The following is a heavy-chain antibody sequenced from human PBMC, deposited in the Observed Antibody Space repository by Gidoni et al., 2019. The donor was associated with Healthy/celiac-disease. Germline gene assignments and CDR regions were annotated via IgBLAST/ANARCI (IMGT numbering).Heavy chain of an antibody. D-gene: IGHD6-19*01. CDR1: GSTVSSNY. CDR2: IYSGGST. Sequence: EVQLVESGGALFQPGGSLRLSWAASGSTVSSNYMSWVRQAPGKGLEWVSVIYSGGSTYYADSVKGRFTISRDNSKNTLYLQMNSLRAEDTAVYYCARVRSSGWYEFDYWGQGTLVTVSS. V-gene: IGHV3-66*01. J-gene: IGHJ4*02. CDR3: ARVRSSGWYEFDY.